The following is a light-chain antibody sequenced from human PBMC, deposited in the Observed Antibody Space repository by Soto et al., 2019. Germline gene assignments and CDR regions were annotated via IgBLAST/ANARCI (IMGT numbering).Light chain of an antibody. J-gene: IGKJ4*01. CDR1: QSVSSY. V-gene: IGKV3-11*01. CDR3: QQRSNWPFT. CDR2: DAS. Sequence: EIVLTQSPATLSLSPGERGTLSCRASQSVSSYLAWYQQKPGQAPRLLIYDASNRATGIPARFSGSGSGTDFTLTISSLEPEDFAVYYCQQRSNWPFTFGGGTKVEIK.